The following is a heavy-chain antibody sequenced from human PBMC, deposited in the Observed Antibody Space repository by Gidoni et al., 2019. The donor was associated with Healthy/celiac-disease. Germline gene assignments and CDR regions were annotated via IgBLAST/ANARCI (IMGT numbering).Heavy chain of an antibody. CDR2: IYGYDDT. CDR3: ALSSGDFWSGYYAIFFQH. CDR1: GFSISTSGVG. Sequence: QITLKESGPTLVQPTQTLTLTGTFYGFSISTSGVGVGWIRQPPGKALEWFALIYGYDDTLYSPSLNSRLTITKDTSKHQVALTMTNMDLVYTATDYCALSSGDFWSGYYAIFFQHWGQGTLVTVSS. V-gene: IGHV2-5*01. J-gene: IGHJ1*01. D-gene: IGHD3-3*01.